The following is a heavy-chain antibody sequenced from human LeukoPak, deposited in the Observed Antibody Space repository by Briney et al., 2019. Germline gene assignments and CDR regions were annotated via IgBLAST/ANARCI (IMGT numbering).Heavy chain of an antibody. Sequence: TGGSLRLSCAASGFTFSSYWMSWVRQAPGKGLEWVANIKEDGSEKYYVDSVKGRFTISRDNSKNTLYLQMNSLRAEDTAVYYCAKEGIAARATLWGLNYWGQGTLVTVSS. D-gene: IGHD6-6*01. CDR2: IKEDGSEK. CDR1: GFTFSSYW. CDR3: AKEGIAARATLWGLNY. J-gene: IGHJ4*02. V-gene: IGHV3-7*04.